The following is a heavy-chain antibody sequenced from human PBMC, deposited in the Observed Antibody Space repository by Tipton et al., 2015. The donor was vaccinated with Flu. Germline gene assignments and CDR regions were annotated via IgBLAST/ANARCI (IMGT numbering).Heavy chain of an antibody. J-gene: IGHJ1*01. CDR1: GFTFSSYE. V-gene: IGHV3-48*03. CDR3: ATDGDSFHH. CDR2: ITPSGVDK. D-gene: IGHD3-10*01. Sequence: GSLRLSCAASGFTFSSYEMNWVRQAPGKGLEWVSYITPSGVDKYYADSVRGRFTVSRDNAKNSLFLQMDSLRVEDSALYYCATDGDSFHHWGQGTLVTVSS.